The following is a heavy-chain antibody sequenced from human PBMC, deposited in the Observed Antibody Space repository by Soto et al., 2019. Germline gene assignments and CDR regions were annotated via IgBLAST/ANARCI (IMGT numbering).Heavy chain of an antibody. D-gene: IGHD3-22*01. CDR3: AKDRPANYYDSSGYWY. J-gene: IGHJ4*02. CDR2: ISGSGGST. CDR1: GFTFSSYA. V-gene: IGHV3-23*01. Sequence: GSLRLSCAASGFTFSSYAMSWVRQAPGKGLEWVSAISGSGGSTYYADSVKGRFTISRDNSKNTLYLQMNSLRAEDTAVYYCAKDRPANYYDSSGYWYWGQGTLVTVSS.